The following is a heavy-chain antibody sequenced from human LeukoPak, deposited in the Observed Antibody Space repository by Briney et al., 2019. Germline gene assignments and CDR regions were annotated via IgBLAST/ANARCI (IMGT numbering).Heavy chain of an antibody. Sequence: GGSLRLSCAASGFTFDDYAMHWVRQAPGKGLEWVSGISWNSGSIGYADSVKGRFTISRDNAKNSLYLQMNSLRAEDTALYYCAKDISSSGWYYWYFDLWGRGTLVTVSS. J-gene: IGHJ2*01. CDR1: GFTFDDYA. CDR3: AKDISSSGWYYWYFDL. V-gene: IGHV3-9*01. D-gene: IGHD6-19*01. CDR2: ISWNSGSI.